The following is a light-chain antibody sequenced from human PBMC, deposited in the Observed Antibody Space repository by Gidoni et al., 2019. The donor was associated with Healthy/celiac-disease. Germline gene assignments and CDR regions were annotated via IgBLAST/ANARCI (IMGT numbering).Light chain of an antibody. Sequence: EIVLTQSPGPLSLSPGERATLSCRASQSVSSSYLAWYQQKPGQAPRLLIYGASRRATGIPDRFSGSGSGTDFTLTISRLEPEDFAVYYCQQYGSSPPMCSFGQGTKLEIK. CDR3: QQYGSSPPMCS. J-gene: IGKJ2*04. CDR2: GAS. CDR1: QSVSSSY. V-gene: IGKV3-20*01.